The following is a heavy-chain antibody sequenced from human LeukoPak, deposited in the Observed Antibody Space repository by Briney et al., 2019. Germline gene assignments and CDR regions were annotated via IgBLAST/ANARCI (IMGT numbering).Heavy chain of an antibody. CDR3: ARDSCFDY. J-gene: IGHJ4*02. Sequence: TGGSLRLSCAASGFTVSRFWMNWVRQAPGKGLEWVATIKQDGSEKYYVDSVEGRFTVSKDNAKNSLHLQLNSLGAEDTAVYYCARDSCFDYWGQGTLVTVSS. CDR2: IKQDGSEK. CDR1: GFTVSRFW. V-gene: IGHV3-7*04.